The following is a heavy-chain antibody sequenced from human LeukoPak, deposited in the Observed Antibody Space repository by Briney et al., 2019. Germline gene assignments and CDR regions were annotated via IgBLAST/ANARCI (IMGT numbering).Heavy chain of an antibody. V-gene: IGHV6-1*01. Sequence: SQTLSLTWAISGDRVSTSAVAWDWVMQSPSRGLEWLGRTYCTSKWHTDYAVSVKSRIVVNPDTSKNQFSMQLNSVTAEDTAVYYCARGRASAFDVWGQGTMVTVSS. CDR2: TYCTSKWHT. CDR1: GDRVSTSAVA. D-gene: IGHD6-25*01. J-gene: IGHJ3*01. CDR3: ARGRASAFDV.